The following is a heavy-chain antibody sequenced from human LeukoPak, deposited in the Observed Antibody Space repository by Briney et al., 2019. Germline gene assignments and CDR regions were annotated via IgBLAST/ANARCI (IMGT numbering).Heavy chain of an antibody. CDR1: GGSISSSSYY. V-gene: IGHV4-39*07. CDR3: AACGYATAGVVDY. J-gene: IGHJ4*02. D-gene: IGHD5-12*01. Sequence: SETLSLTCTVSGGSISSSSYYWGWIRQPPGKGLEWIGSIYYSGSTYYNPSLKSRVTISVDTSKNQFSLKLSSVTAADTAVYYCAACGYATAGVVDYWGQGTLVTVSS. CDR2: IYYSGST.